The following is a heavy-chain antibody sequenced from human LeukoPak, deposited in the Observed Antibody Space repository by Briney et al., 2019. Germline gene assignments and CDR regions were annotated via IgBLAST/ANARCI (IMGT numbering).Heavy chain of an antibody. V-gene: IGHV1-3*01. CDR2: INGGNGKT. Sequence: ASVKVSCKASGYTFTDYAVHWVRQAPGQSLEWMGYINGGNGKTEYSQKFQGRLTITRDTSATTAYMELGSLRSEDTAVYYCVRDGGYQLLVIWGRGTLITVAS. D-gene: IGHD2-2*01. J-gene: IGHJ4*02. CDR1: GYTFTDYA. CDR3: VRDGGYQLLVI.